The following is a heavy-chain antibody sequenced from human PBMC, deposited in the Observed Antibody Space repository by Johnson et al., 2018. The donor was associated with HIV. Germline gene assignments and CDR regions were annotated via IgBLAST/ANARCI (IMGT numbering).Heavy chain of an antibody. Sequence: VQLVESGGGLVKPGGSLRLSCAASGFTFRNAWMSWVRQPPGKGLECVGSIRSKIAGGTTDYAATVKCRFSSSRDNAKNSLYLQMNSLRAEDTAMYYCARDVANKFWSGYSHFDIWGKGTMVTVSS. CDR2: IRSKIAGGTT. V-gene: IGHV3-15*01. CDR1: GFTFRNAW. CDR3: ARDVANKFWSGYSHFDI. D-gene: IGHD3-3*01. J-gene: IGHJ3*02.